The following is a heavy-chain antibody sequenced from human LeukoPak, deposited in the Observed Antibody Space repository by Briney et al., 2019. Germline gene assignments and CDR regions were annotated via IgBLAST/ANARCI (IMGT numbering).Heavy chain of an antibody. CDR2: ISGSGDST. V-gene: IGHV3-23*01. D-gene: IGHD6-13*01. CDR1: GFTFSNYG. CDR3: AKGPHQHSSSPFDY. Sequence: GGSLRLSCAASGFTFSNYGMIWVRQAPGKGLEWVSSISGSGDSTYYADSVKGRFTISRDNTKNTLHLQMNSLRAEDTAIYYCAKGPHQHSSSPFDYWGQGTLVTVSS. J-gene: IGHJ4*02.